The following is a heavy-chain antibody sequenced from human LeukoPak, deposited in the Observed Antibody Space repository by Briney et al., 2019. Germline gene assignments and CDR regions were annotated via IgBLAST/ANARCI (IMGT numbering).Heavy chain of an antibody. CDR1: GFTFSSYE. V-gene: IGHV3-23*01. J-gene: IGHJ6*03. Sequence: PGGSLRLSCAASGFTFSSYEMNWVRQAPGKGLEWVSAISGSGGSTYYADSVKGRFTISRDNSKNTLYLQMNSLRAEDTAVYYCARDISMTYSSGWYYLYYYMDVWGKGTTVTVSS. CDR3: ARDISMTYSSGWYYLYYYMDV. D-gene: IGHD6-19*01. CDR2: ISGSGGST.